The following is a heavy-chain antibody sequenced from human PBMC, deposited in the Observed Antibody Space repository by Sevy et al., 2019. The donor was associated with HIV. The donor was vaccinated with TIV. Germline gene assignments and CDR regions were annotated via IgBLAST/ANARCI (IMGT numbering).Heavy chain of an antibody. J-gene: IGHJ5*02. CDR3: ASSLYYYGSGVFDP. V-gene: IGHV3-23*01. CDR2: ISGSGGST. CDR1: GFTFSSYA. Sequence: GGSLRLSCAASGFTFSSYAMSWVRQAPGNGLEWVSAISGSGGSTYYADSVKGRFTISRDNSKNTLYLQMNSLRAEDTAVYYCASSLYYYGSGVFDPSGQGTMVTVSS. D-gene: IGHD3-10*01.